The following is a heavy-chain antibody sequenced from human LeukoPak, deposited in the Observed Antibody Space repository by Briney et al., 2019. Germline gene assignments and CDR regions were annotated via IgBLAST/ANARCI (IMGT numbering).Heavy chain of an antibody. V-gene: IGHV3-7*01. CDR2: VNQDESQK. D-gene: IGHD3-9*01. Sequence: GGSLRLSCAASGFTVSSNWMSWVRQAAAKGLEWVANVNQDESQKYYVDSVKGRFTISKDNAKNSLNLQMNSLRAEDTGVYYCARANYDIRGQGTLVTVSS. CDR1: GFTVSSNW. CDR3: ARANYDI. J-gene: IGHJ4*02.